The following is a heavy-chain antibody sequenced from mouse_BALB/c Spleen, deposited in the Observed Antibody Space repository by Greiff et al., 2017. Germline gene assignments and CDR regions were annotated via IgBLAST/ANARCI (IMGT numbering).Heavy chain of an antibody. D-gene: IGHD1-1*01. CDR3: AIYGSSYDWYFDV. Sequence: QVQLQQSGPGLVQPSQSLSITCTASGFSLTSYGVHWVRQSPGKGLEWLGVIWSGGSTDYNAAFISRLSISKDNSKSHVFFKMNSLQANDTAIYYCAIYGSSYDWYFDVWGAGTTVTVSS. J-gene: IGHJ1*01. V-gene: IGHV2-2*02. CDR1: GFSLTSYG. CDR2: IWSGGST.